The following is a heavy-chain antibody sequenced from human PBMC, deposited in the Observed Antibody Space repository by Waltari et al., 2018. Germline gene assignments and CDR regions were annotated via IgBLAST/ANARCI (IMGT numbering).Heavy chain of an antibody. CDR1: GFTFSDFA. CDR3: AKRWRDGFNAGIDY. D-gene: IGHD2-15*01. J-gene: IGHJ4*02. Sequence: EVQLLESGGGLVQPGGSLRVSCAASGFTFSDFAMNWVRQAPGKGLELVSGISGSGDRTAYAYSVKGRFTISRDNSKNTLFLQMNNLGVDDTAFYYCAKRWRDGFNAGIDYWGQGTLVTVSS. V-gene: IGHV3-23*01. CDR2: ISGSGDRT.